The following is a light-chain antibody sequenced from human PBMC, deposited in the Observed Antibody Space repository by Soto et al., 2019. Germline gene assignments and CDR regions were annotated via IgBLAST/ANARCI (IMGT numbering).Light chain of an antibody. Sequence: EIVMTQSPATLSVSPGERATLSYSASQSVNSNLAWYQQKPGQAPRLLIYGASTRATGVPARFSGSGSGTEFTLTISSLQSEDFAVYFCQLYNNWPTFGQGTKVEIK. CDR1: QSVNSN. V-gene: IGKV3-15*01. CDR2: GAS. J-gene: IGKJ1*01. CDR3: QLYNNWPT.